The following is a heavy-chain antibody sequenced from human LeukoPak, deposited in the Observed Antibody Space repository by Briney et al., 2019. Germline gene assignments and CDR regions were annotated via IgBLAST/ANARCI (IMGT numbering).Heavy chain of an antibody. CDR1: GFTFSSYA. J-gene: IGHJ6*03. V-gene: IGHV3-30*04. Sequence: GGSLRLSCAASGFTFSSYAMHWVRQAPGKGLEWVAVISYDGSNKYYADSVKGRFTISRDNSKNTLYLQMNSLRAEDTAVYYCARDRPIASDPRYDYYYYMDVWGKGTTVTVSS. D-gene: IGHD2-15*01. CDR3: ARDRPIASDPRYDYYYYMDV. CDR2: ISYDGSNK.